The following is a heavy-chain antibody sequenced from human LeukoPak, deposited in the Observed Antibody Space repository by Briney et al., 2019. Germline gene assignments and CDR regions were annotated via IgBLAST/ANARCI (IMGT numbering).Heavy chain of an antibody. J-gene: IGHJ5*02. CDR2: IWYDGSNK. Sequence: PGRSLRLSCAASGFTFSSYGMHWVRQAPGKGLEWVAVIWYDGSNKYYADSVKGRFTISRDNSKNTLYLQMNSLRAEDTAVYYYARDSLPYYGSGPFDPWGQGTLVTVSS. CDR3: ARDSLPYYGSGPFDP. V-gene: IGHV3-33*01. CDR1: GFTFSSYG. D-gene: IGHD3-10*01.